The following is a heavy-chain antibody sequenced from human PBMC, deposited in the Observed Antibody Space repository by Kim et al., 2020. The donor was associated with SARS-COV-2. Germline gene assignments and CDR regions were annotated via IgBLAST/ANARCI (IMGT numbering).Heavy chain of an antibody. J-gene: IGHJ4*02. V-gene: IGHV4-31*02. Sequence: SNPSLKSRVTISVDTSKNQFSLKLSAVTAADTAVYYCASVVAARPSALDYWGQGTLVTVSS. D-gene: IGHD6-6*01. CDR3: ASVVAARPSALDY.